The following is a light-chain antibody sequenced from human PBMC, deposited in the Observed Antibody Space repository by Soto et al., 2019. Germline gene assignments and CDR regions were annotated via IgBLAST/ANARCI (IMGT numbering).Light chain of an antibody. V-gene: IGLV2-14*03. CDR2: DVT. Sequence: QSALTQPASVSGSPGQSITISCTGTSSDVGGYNYVSWYQQYPGKAPKLMIYDVTDRPSGVSNRFSGSKSGNTASLTISGLQAEDEADYYCSSYTSSFTLEVFGTGTKVTVL. CDR3: SSYTSSFTLEV. CDR1: SSDVGGYNY. J-gene: IGLJ1*01.